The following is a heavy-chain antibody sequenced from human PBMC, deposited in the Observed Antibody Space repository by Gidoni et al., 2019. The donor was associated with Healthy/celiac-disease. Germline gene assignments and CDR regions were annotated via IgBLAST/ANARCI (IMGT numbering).Heavy chain of an antibody. D-gene: IGHD5-12*01. CDR3: ARLGYGIDY. V-gene: IGHV3-72*01. CDR2: TRNKANSYTT. J-gene: IGHJ4*02. Sequence: EVQLVESGGGLVQPGGSLRLSCAASGFTFSDHYMDLVRQAPGKGLEWVGRTRNKANSYTTEYAASVKGRFTISRDDSKNSLYLQMNSLKTEDTAVYYCARLGYGIDYWGQGTLVTVSS. CDR1: GFTFSDHY.